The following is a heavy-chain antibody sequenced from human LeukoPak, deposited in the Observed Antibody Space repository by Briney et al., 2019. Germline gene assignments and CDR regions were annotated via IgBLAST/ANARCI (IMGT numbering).Heavy chain of an antibody. V-gene: IGHV3-21*01. J-gene: IGHJ4*02. CDR3: ARVYSSASISDY. Sequence: PGPSLRPSCAPSSFTLTSYSIDSAQHDGRSWLGWDSSISSSSSYIYYADSVKGRFTISRNNAKNSQYLQMNSLKAEETAVYYCARVYSSASISDYWGQGTLVTVSS. CDR1: SFTLTSYS. D-gene: IGHD6-13*01. CDR2: ISSSSSYI.